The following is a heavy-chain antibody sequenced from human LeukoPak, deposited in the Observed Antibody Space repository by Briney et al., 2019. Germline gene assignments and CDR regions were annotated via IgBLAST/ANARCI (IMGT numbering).Heavy chain of an antibody. D-gene: IGHD1-26*01. J-gene: IGHJ4*02. CDR1: GFTFSSYA. CDR2: ISGSGGTT. V-gene: IGHV3-23*01. CDR3: ARDNVGATPFDY. Sequence: GGSLRLSCAASGFTFSSYAMTWVRQAPGKGLEWVSAISGSGGTTYYADSVKGRFTISRDNARKSLYLQMNSLRDEDTAVYYCARDNVGATPFDYWGQGTVVTVSS.